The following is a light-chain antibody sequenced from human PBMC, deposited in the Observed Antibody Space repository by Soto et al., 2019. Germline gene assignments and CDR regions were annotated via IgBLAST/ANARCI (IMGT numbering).Light chain of an antibody. CDR3: QQYNNWPYT. CDR2: AAS. CDR1: QRVSSN. Sequence: EIGMTQSPATLSVSPGERATLSCRASQRVSSNLAWYQQKPGQAPRLLIYAASTRATGIPARFSGSGSGTEFTLTISSLQSEDFAVYYCQQYNNWPYTFGQGTKLEIK. V-gene: IGKV3-15*01. J-gene: IGKJ2*01.